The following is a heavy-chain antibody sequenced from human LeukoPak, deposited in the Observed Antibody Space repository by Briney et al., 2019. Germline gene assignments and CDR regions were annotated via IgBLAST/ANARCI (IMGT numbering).Heavy chain of an antibody. CDR3: AREKGTYYYDREHYFDY. Sequence: PGGSLRLSCAASGFTFSSYAMSWVRQAPGKGLEWVSGISSSGGSTVYADSVKGRFTISRDNFRNTVFLQMNSLRAEDTAVYYCAREKGTYYYDREHYFDYWGQGTLVTVSS. D-gene: IGHD3-22*01. V-gene: IGHV3-23*01. J-gene: IGHJ4*02. CDR2: ISSSGGST. CDR1: GFTFSSYA.